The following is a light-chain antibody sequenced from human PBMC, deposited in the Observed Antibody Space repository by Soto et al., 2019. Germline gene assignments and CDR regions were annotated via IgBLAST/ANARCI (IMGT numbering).Light chain of an antibody. J-gene: IGKJ1*01. CDR3: QQYYSTPWT. V-gene: IGKV4-1*01. CDR2: WAS. Sequence: DIVMTQSPDSLAVSLGERATINCKSSQSVLYSSNNQNYLAWYQQKPGQPPKLLIYWASTRESGVPDRFSGSGSGTDLTLTSSSLQAEDVAVYYCQQYYSTPWTFGQGTKVEIK. CDR1: QSVLYSSNNQNY.